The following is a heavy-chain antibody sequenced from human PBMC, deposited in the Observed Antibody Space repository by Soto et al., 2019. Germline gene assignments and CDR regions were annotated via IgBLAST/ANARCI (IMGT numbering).Heavy chain of an antibody. CDR3: AREMGNVLRYFAY. Sequence: ASVKVSCKASGYTFTGYYMHWVRQAPGQGLEWMGWINPNSGGTNYAQKFQGWVTMTRDTSISTAYMELSRLRSDDTAVYYCAREMGNVLRYFAYWGQGTLVTVSS. CDR2: INPNSGGT. V-gene: IGHV1-2*04. CDR1: GYTFTGYY. D-gene: IGHD3-9*01. J-gene: IGHJ4*02.